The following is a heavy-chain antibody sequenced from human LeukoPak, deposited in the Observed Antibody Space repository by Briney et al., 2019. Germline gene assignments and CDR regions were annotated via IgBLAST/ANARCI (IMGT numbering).Heavy chain of an antibody. CDR1: GYTFTSYD. Sequence: ASVKVSCKASGYTFTSYDINWVRQATGQGLEWMGWMNPNSGNTGYAQKFQGRVTMTRNTSISTAYMELSSLRSEDTAVYYCARVGANYYYYYGMDVWGHGTTVTVSS. J-gene: IGHJ6*02. CDR2: MNPNSGNT. CDR3: ARVGANYYYYYGMDV. V-gene: IGHV1-8*01. D-gene: IGHD1-26*01.